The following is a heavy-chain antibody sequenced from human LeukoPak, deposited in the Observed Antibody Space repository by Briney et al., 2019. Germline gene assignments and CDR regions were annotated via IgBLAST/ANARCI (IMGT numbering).Heavy chain of an antibody. D-gene: IGHD6-25*01. J-gene: IGHJ4*02. CDR1: GFTFGSYA. CDR3: GNATTGYSSGQKPAWHVVY. CDR2: IFGSGGSA. Sequence: GGSLRLSCEASGFTFGSYAMYWVRQAPGKGLEWVAGIFGSGGSAHYAYSAKGRFTISRDNSNNTLYLQIYSLRAGDTAVYYCGNATTGYSSGQKPAWHVVYWRQAPLLTVSS. V-gene: IGHV3-23*01.